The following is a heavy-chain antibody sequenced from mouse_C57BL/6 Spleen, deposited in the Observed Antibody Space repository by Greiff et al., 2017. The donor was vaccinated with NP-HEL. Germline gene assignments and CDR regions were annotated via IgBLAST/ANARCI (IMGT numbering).Heavy chain of an antibody. CDR2: FYPGSGSI. D-gene: IGHD1-1*01. CDR3: ARHEDYGSSSLDY. J-gene: IGHJ2*01. V-gene: IGHV1-62-2*01. CDR1: GYTFTEYT. Sequence: VQLVESGAELVKPGASVKLSCKASGYTFTEYTIHWVKQRSGKGLEWIGWFYPGSGSIKYNEKFKDKATLTADKSSNTFDMELSRLTSEDSAVYFCARHEDYGSSSLDYWGQGTTLTVSS.